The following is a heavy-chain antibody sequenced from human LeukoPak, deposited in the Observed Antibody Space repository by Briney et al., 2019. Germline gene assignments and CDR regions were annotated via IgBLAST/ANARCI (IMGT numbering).Heavy chain of an antibody. J-gene: IGHJ4*02. CDR2: IIPIFGPA. CDR3: AVGYCSGGSCYFDY. CDR1: GGTFSSYA. D-gene: IGHD2-15*01. V-gene: IGHV1-69*05. Sequence: ASVKVSCKASGGTFSSYAISWVRQAPGQGLEWMGRIIPIFGPANYAQKFPGRVTITTDESTSTAYMELSSLRSEDTAVYYCAVGYCSGGSCYFDYWGQGTLVTVSS.